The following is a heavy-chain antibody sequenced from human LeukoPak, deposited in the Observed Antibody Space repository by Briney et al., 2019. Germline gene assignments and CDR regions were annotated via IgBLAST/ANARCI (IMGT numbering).Heavy chain of an antibody. CDR1: GFTFSGSA. CDR2: IRSKANSYAT. CDR3: TRLMYPD. J-gene: IGHJ4*02. D-gene: IGHD2-8*01. V-gene: IGHV3-73*01. Sequence: GGSLKLSCAASGFTFSGSAMHWVRQASGKGLEWVGRIRSKANSYATAYAASVKGRFTISRDDSKDTAYLQMNSLKTEDAAVYYCTRLMYPDWGQGTLVTVSS.